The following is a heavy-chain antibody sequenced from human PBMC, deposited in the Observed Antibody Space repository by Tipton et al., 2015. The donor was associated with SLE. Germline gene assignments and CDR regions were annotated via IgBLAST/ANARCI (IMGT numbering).Heavy chain of an antibody. V-gene: IGHV4-34*01. CDR1: GGSFSGYY. D-gene: IGHD2-15*01. J-gene: IGHJ3*02. Sequence: LRLSCAVYGGSFSGYYWSWIRQPPGKGLEWIGEISHRGSTNYNPSLKSRVTISVDTSKNQFSLKLSSVTAADTAVYYCARLDIVVVVAATSAFDIWGQGTMVTVSS. CDR3: ARLDIVVVVAATSAFDI. CDR2: ISHRGST.